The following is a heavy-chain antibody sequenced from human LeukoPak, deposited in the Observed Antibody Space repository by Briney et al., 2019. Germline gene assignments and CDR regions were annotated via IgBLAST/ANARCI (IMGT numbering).Heavy chain of an antibody. V-gene: IGHV3-7*01. CDR2: INQDGSEK. Sequence: ETLSLTCAVYGGSFSGYYWSWIRQPPGKGLEWLANINQDGSEKFYVDSVKGRFTISRDNAENSLYLQMNSLRAEDTAVYYCAGYCGGDCYGMDVWGQGTTVTVSS. CDR3: AGYCGGDCYGMDV. D-gene: IGHD2-21*01. CDR1: GGSFSGYY. J-gene: IGHJ6*02.